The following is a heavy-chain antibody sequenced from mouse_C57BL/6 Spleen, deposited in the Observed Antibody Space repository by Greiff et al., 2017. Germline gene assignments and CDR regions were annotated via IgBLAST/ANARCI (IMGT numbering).Heavy chain of an antibody. V-gene: IGHV2-2*01. J-gene: IGHJ4*01. CDR2: IWSGGST. CDR3: ARLMDY. CDR1: GFSLTSYG. Sequence: VMLVESGPGLVQPSQSLSITCTVSGFSLTSYGVHWVRQSPGKGLEWLGVIWSGGSTDYNAAFISRLSISKDNSKSQVFFKMNSLQADDTAIYYCARLMDYWVQGTSVTVSS.